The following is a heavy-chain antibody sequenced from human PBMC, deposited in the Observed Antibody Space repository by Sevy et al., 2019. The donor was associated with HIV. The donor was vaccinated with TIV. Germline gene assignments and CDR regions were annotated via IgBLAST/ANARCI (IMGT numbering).Heavy chain of an antibody. CDR1: GFTFSSYG. CDR3: AKDTRYYDFWSGYSHFDY. CDR2: ISYDGSNE. V-gene: IGHV3-30*18. J-gene: IGHJ4*02. D-gene: IGHD3-3*01. Sequence: GGSLRLSCAASGFTFSSYGMHWVRQAPGKGLEWVAVISYDGSNEYYADSVKGRFTISRDNSKNTLYLQMNSLRAEDTAVYYCAKDTRYYDFWSGYSHFDYWGQGTLVTVSS.